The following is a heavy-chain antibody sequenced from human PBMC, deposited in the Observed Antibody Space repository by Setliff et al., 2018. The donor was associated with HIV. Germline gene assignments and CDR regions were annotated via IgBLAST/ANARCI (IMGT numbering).Heavy chain of an antibody. V-gene: IGHV3-33*06. Sequence: GGSLRLSCATSGFTFSSYGMHWVRQAPGKGLQWVAVIWYDGSNKNYADSVKGRFTISRDNSKKTLYLQMNSLRAEDTAVYYCAKDPYGGKGYFQYWGQGTVVTVSS. J-gene: IGHJ1*01. CDR2: IWYDGSNK. CDR3: AKDPYGGKGYFQY. D-gene: IGHD4-17*01. CDR1: GFTFSSYG.